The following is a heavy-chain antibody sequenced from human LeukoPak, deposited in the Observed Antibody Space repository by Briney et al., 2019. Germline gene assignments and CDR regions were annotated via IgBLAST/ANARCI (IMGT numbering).Heavy chain of an antibody. J-gene: IGHJ4*02. CDR1: GFTLSSYE. V-gene: IGHV3-48*03. CDR2: ISSSGSTI. CDR3: AWSGSSSGYFDS. D-gene: IGHD6-6*01. Sequence: GGSLRLSCAASGFTLSSYEMNWVRQARGKGLEWVSYISSSGSTIYYADSVKGRFTISRDNAKNSLYLQMNSLRAEDTAVYYCAWSGSSSGYFDSWGQGTLATVSS.